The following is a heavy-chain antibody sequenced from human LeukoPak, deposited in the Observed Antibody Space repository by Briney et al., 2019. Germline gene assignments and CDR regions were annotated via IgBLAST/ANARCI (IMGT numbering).Heavy chain of an antibody. CDR1: GFTFSSYS. V-gene: IGHV3-21*04. Sequence: GGSLRLSCAASGFTFSSYSMNWVRQAPGKGLEWVSSISSSSSYIYYADSVKGRFTISRDNAKNSLYLQMNSLRAEDTALYYCAREAYGDYEYYFDYWGQGTLVTVSS. D-gene: IGHD4-17*01. J-gene: IGHJ4*02. CDR2: ISSSSSYI. CDR3: AREAYGDYEYYFDY.